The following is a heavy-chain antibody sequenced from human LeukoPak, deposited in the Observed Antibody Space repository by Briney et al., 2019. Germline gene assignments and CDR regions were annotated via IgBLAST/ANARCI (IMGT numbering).Heavy chain of an antibody. D-gene: IGHD6-19*01. CDR3: VGSSGWWGFDY. CDR1: GFTFSSYN. V-gene: IGHV3-21*01. J-gene: IGHJ4*02. CDR2: ISIGTSFI. Sequence: PGGSLRLSCAASGFTFSSYNMNWVRQAPGKGLEWVAYISIGTSFIYYADSVKGRFTISRDNSKNTLYLQMNGLRAEDTAVYYCVGSSGWWGFDYWGQGTLVTVSS.